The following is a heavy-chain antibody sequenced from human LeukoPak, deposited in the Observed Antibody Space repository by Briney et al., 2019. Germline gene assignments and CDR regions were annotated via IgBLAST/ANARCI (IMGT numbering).Heavy chain of an antibody. CDR2: INPSGGST. CDR1: GYTFTSYY. CDR3: ARPLARSAGGFDAFDI. D-gene: IGHD1-26*01. J-gene: IGHJ3*02. V-gene: IGHV1-46*01. Sequence: ASVKVSCKASGYTFTSYYMHWVRQAPGQGLEWMGIINPSGGSTSYAQKFQGRVTMTRDMSTSTVYMELSSLRSEDTAVYYCARPLARSAGGFDAFDIWGQGTMVTVSP.